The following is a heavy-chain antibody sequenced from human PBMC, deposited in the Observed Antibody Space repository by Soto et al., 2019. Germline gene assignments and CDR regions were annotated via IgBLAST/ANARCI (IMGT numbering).Heavy chain of an antibody. CDR2: IKKKTDGGTA. Sequence: EVQLVESGGGLVKPGGYLRLSCAASGLTFSNVWMSWVRQAPGKGLEWLGRIKKKTDGGTADYAAPVKGRFTISRDDSKNTLYLQMNSLKIEDTAVYYCRTQWLDWGQGTLVTVSS. CDR3: RTQWLD. V-gene: IGHV3-15*01. J-gene: IGHJ4*02. CDR1: GLTFSNVW. D-gene: IGHD6-19*01.